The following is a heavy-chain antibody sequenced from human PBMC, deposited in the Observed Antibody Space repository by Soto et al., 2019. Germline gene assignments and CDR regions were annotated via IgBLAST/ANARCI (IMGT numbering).Heavy chain of an antibody. D-gene: IGHD2-15*01. CDR3: ARLEVAGNFDY. CDR2: ISSSSSYT. V-gene: IGHV3-11*06. Sequence: PGGSLRLSCAASGFTFSDYYMSWIRQAPGKGLEWVSYISSSSSYTNYADSVKGRFTISRDNAKNSLYLQMNSLRAEDTAVYYCARLEVAGNFDYWGQGTLVTVSS. J-gene: IGHJ4*02. CDR1: GFTFSDYY.